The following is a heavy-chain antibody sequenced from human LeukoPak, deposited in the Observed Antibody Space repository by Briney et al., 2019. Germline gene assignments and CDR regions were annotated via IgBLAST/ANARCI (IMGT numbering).Heavy chain of an antibody. J-gene: IGHJ4*02. CDR2: INHSGST. CDR3: ARANVDTGFDY. D-gene: IGHD5-18*01. Sequence: SETLSLTCAVYGGSFSGYYWSWICQPPGKGLEWIGEINHSGSTNYNPSLKSRVTISVDTSKNQFPLKLGSVTAADTAVYYCARANVDTGFDYWGQGTLVTVSS. V-gene: IGHV4-34*01. CDR1: GGSFSGYY.